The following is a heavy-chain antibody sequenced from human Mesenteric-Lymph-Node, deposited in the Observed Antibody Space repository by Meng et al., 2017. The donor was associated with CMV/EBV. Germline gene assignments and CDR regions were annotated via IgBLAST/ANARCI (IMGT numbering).Heavy chain of an antibody. J-gene: IGHJ3*02. V-gene: IGHV3-53*05. Sequence: GESLKISCEASGFIVSSNYMSWVRQAPGKGLEWVSVLYPGGTTYYADPVKGRFTISRDNSKNTLHLQMNSLRAEDMAMYYCVKDMYSVDTGALDIWGQGTMVTVSS. CDR1: GFIVSSNY. CDR3: VKDMYSVDTGALDI. D-gene: IGHD5/OR15-5a*01. CDR2: LYPGGTT.